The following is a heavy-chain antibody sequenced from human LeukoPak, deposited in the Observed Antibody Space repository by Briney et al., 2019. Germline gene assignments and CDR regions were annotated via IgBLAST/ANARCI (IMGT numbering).Heavy chain of an antibody. D-gene: IGHD5-24*01. J-gene: IGHJ6*03. CDR3: ARASPRDGYNWNYYYYYMDV. Sequence: SVTVSCKASGGTFSSYAISWVRRAPGQGLEWMGGIIPIFGTANYAQKFQGRVTITTDESTSTAYMELSSLRSEDTAVYYCARASPRDGYNWNYYYYYMDVWGKGTTVTVSS. CDR1: GGTFSSYA. CDR2: IIPIFGTA. V-gene: IGHV1-69*05.